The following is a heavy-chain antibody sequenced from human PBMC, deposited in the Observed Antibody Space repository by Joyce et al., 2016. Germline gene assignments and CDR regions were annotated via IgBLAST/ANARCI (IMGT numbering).Heavy chain of an antibody. CDR1: GYTFTSQA. J-gene: IGHJ2*01. V-gene: IGHV7-4-1*02. D-gene: IGHD2-8*01. CDR2: INTTTGNP. CDR3: ARVGLNGRDWYFDL. Sequence: QVQLVQSGSELKKPGASVKVSCKASGYTFTSQAMNWVRQAPGQGLEWMGWINTTTGNPTYAQGFTGRFVFSLDTSVSTAYLQISSLKAEDTAVDYCARVGLNGRDWYFDLWGRGTLVTVSS.